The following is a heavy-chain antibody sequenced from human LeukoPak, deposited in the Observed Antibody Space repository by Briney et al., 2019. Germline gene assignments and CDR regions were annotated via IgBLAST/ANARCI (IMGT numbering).Heavy chain of an antibody. CDR1: GFTFSSYS. Sequence: GGALRLSCAASGFTFSSYSMNWVRQAPGKGLEWVSSISRSSSYRYYADSVKGRFTISRDNAKNSLYLQMNSLRAEDTAVYYCARDTTVVTRDPGYMDVWGKGTPVTVSS. CDR2: ISRSSSYR. CDR3: ARDTTVVTRDPGYMDV. V-gene: IGHV3-21*01. D-gene: IGHD4-23*01. J-gene: IGHJ6*03.